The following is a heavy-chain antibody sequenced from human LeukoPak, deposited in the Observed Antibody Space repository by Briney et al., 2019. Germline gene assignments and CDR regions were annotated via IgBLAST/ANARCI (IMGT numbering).Heavy chain of an antibody. V-gene: IGHV3-23*01. CDR3: AKELASIRFLEWLPGDY. CDR1: GFTFRSHA. CDR2: IYENGGTT. J-gene: IGHJ4*02. D-gene: IGHD3-3*01. Sequence: GGSLRLSCVGSGFTFRSHAMSWVRQAPEKGLEFVSGIYENGGTTYYADSVKGRFSISRDNSKNTLYLQMNSLRAEDTAVYYCAKELASIRFLEWLPGDYWGQGTLVTVSS.